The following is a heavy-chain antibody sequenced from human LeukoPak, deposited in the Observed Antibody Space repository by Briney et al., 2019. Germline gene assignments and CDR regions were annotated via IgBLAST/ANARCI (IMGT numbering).Heavy chain of an antibody. D-gene: IGHD3-22*01. CDR3: ARLYDSVGYYYPFDY. CDR2: INHSGST. V-gene: IGHV4-34*01. CDR1: GGSFSGYY. J-gene: IGHJ4*02. Sequence: PSETLSLTCAVYGGSFSGYYWSWIRQPPGKGLEWIGEINHSGSTNYNPSLKSRVTISVDTSKNQFSLKLSSVTAADTAVYYCARLYDSVGYYYPFDYWGQGTLVTVSS.